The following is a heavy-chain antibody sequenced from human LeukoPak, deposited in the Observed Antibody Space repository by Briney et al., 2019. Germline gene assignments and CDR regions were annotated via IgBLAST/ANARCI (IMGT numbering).Heavy chain of an antibody. CDR1: GGSISSYY. Sequence: PSETLSLTCTVSGGSISSYYWSWIRQPPGKGLEWIGYIYYSGSTNYNPSLKSRVTISVDTSKNQFSLKLSSVTAADTAVYYCARVERIQLWWPTYLDYWGQGTLVTVSS. CDR2: IYYSGST. J-gene: IGHJ4*02. D-gene: IGHD5-18*01. V-gene: IGHV4-59*01. CDR3: ARVERIQLWWPTYLDY.